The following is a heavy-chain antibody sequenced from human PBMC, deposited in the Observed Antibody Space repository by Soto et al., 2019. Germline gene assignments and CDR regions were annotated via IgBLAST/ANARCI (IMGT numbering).Heavy chain of an antibody. CDR2: ISYDGSNK. CDR1: GFTFSSYG. Sequence: PGGSLRLSCAAPGFTFSSYGMHWVRQAPGKGLEWVAVISYDGSNKYYADSVKGRFTISRDNSKNTLYLQMNSLRAEDTAVYYCAKAPSSSWFSLLFDYWGQGTLVTVSS. V-gene: IGHV3-30*18. CDR3: AKAPSSSWFSLLFDY. D-gene: IGHD6-13*01. J-gene: IGHJ4*02.